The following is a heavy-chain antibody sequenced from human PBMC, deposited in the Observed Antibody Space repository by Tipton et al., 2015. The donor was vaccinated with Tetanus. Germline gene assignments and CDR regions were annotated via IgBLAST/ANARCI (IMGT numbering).Heavy chain of an antibody. Sequence: QLVQSGAEVKKPGATVKISCMVSGYTFIDYYIHWVQQAPGKGLEWMGLIDPEDGETVYAEKFQGRVTITADTSTDTAYMELRSLRFDDTATYYCSTDINGEAYWGQGTLVTVSS. V-gene: IGHV1-69-2*01. CDR1: GYTFIDYY. CDR2: IDPEDGET. CDR3: STDINGEAY. J-gene: IGHJ4*02. D-gene: IGHD3-10*01.